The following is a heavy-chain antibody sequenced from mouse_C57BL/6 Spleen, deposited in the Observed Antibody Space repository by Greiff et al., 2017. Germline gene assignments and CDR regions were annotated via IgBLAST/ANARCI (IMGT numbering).Heavy chain of an antibody. V-gene: IGHV1-26*01. CDR3: ARGTTVVERYFDV. J-gene: IGHJ1*03. CDR2: INPNNGGT. Sequence: VQLQQSGPELVKPGASVKISCKASGYTFTDYYMNWVKQSHGKSLEWIGDINPNNGGTSYNQKFKGKATLTVDKSSSTAYMERRSLTSEDSAVYYCARGTTVVERYFDVWGTGTTVTVSS. D-gene: IGHD1-1*01. CDR1: GYTFTDYY.